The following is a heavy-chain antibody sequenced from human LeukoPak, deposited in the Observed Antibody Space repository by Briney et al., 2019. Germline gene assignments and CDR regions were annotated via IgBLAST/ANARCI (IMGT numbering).Heavy chain of an antibody. V-gene: IGHV1-46*01. CDR2: INPSGGST. Sequence: GSVTVSCKASGYTFTSYYMHWVRQAPGQGLEWMGIINPSGGSTSYAQKFQGRVTMTRDTSTSTVYMELSSLRSEDTAVYYCARSGDYYDSSGYYLSEYFQHWGQGTLVTVSS. J-gene: IGHJ1*01. CDR3: ARSGDYYDSSGYYLSEYFQH. CDR1: GYTFTSYY. D-gene: IGHD3-22*01.